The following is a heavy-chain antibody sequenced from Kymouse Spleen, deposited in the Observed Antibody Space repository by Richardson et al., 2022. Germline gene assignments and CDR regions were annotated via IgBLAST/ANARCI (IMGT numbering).Heavy chain of an antibody. CDR1: GGSFSGYY. CDR3: ARGRTGTTFDYYGMDV. CDR2: INHSGST. Sequence: QVQLQQWGAGLLKPSETLSLTCAVYGGSFSGYYWSWIRQPPGKGLEWIGEINHSGSTNYNPSLKSRVTISVDTSKNQFSLKLSSVTAADTAVYYCARGRTGTTFDYYGMDVWGQGTTVTVSS. D-gene: IGHD1-7*01. J-gene: IGHJ6*02. V-gene: IGHV4-34*01.